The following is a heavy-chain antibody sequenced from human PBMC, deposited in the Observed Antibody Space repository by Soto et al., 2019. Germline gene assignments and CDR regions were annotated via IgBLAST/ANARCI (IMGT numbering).Heavy chain of an antibody. CDR3: AKDLGYSREQRAQVPNDY. Sequence: GGSLRLSCAASGFTFSSYSISWVRQAPWKGLEWVSAISGSGGSTYYADSVKGRFTISRDNSKKTLYLQVNSLRAEDTAVYYCAKDLGYSREQRAQVPNDYCGQGTLVTFSS. J-gene: IGHJ4*02. V-gene: IGHV3-23*01. CDR2: ISGSGGST. CDR1: GFTFSSYS. D-gene: IGHD6-19*01.